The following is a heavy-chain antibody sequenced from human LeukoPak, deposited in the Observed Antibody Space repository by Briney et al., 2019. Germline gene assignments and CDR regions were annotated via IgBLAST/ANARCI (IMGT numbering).Heavy chain of an antibody. D-gene: IGHD3-22*01. CDR3: ARDRSGGYVSYFDY. CDR2: ISYDGSNK. Sequence: PGGSLRLSRAASGFTFSSYGMHWVRQAPGKGLEWVAVISYDGSNKYYADSVKGRFTISRDNSKNTLYLQMNSLRAEDTAVYYCARDRSGGYVSYFDYWGQGSLVTVSA. V-gene: IGHV3-30*03. CDR1: GFTFSSYG. J-gene: IGHJ4*02.